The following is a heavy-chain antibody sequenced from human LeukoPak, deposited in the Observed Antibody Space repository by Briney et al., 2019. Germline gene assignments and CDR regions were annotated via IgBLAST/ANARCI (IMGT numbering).Heavy chain of an antibody. Sequence: PGGSLRLSCAASGFTFSSYAMSWVRQASGKGLEWVSAISGSGGSTYYADSVKGRFTISRDNSKNTLYLQMNSLRAEDTAVYYCAKDGVGATTGYYYMDVWGKGTTVTVSS. CDR3: AKDGVGATTGYYYMDV. V-gene: IGHV3-23*01. J-gene: IGHJ6*03. CDR1: GFTFSSYA. CDR2: ISGSGGST. D-gene: IGHD1-26*01.